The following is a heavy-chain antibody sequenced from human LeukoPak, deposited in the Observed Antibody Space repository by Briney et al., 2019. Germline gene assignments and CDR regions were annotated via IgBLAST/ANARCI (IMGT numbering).Heavy chain of an antibody. CDR2: IKQDGSEK. CDR3: ARGSPSWYCSGGSCANFDY. Sequence: GGSLRLSCAASGFTFRSYWMSWVRQAPGKGLEWVANIKQDGSEKYYVDSVKGRFPISRDNAKNSLYLQMNSLRAEDTAVYYCARGSPSWYCSGGSCANFDYWGQGTLVTVSS. J-gene: IGHJ4*02. V-gene: IGHV3-7*01. CDR1: GFTFRSYW. D-gene: IGHD2-15*01.